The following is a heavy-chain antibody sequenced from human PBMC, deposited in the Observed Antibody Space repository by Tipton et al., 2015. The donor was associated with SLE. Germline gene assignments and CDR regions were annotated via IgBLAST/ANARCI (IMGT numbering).Heavy chain of an antibody. CDR2: IRSKANSYAT. V-gene: IGHV3-73*01. J-gene: IGHJ3*02. CDR3: ARERVLRFLEWLSEVAFDI. D-gene: IGHD3-3*01. Sequence: SLRLSCAASGFTFSGSAMHWVRQASGKGLEWVGRIRSKANSYATAYAASVKGRFTISRDDSKNTLYLQMNSLRAEDTAVYYCARERVLRFLEWLSEVAFDIWGQGTMVTVSP. CDR1: GFTFSGSA.